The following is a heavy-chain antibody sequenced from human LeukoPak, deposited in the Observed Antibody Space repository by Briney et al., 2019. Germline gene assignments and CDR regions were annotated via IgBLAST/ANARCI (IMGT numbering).Heavy chain of an antibody. CDR2: IYPADSDT. D-gene: IGHD2-15*01. V-gene: IGHV5-51*01. CDR1: GYSFTSYW. Sequence: GESLKISCRGAGYSFTSYWIGWVRQMPGKGLEWMGVIYPADSDTRYSPPFQGQVTISVDKSISTAYLQWSSLKASDTAMYYCARQGMAAFDYWGQGNLVTVSS. J-gene: IGHJ4*02. CDR3: ARQGMAAFDY.